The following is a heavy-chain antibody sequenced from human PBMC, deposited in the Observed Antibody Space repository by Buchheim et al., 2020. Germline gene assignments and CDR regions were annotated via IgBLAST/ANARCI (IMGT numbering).Heavy chain of an antibody. CDR3: ARGENYYDSSGYYREYFQH. D-gene: IGHD3-22*01. J-gene: IGHJ1*01. V-gene: IGHV3-48*01. Sequence: EVQLVESGGGLVQPGGSLRLSCAASGFTFSSYSMNWVRQAPGKGLEWVSYISSSSSTIYYADSVKGRFTISRDNAQNSLYLQMNSLRAEDTAVYYCARGENYYDSSGYYREYFQHWGQGTL. CDR1: GFTFSSYS. CDR2: ISSSSSTI.